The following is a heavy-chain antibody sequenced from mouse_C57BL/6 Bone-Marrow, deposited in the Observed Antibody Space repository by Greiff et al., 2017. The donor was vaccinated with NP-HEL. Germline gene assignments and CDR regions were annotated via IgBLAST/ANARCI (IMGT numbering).Heavy chain of an antibody. CDR2: INPNNGGT. D-gene: IGHD2-3*01. CDR1: GYTFTDYN. CDR3: ARRGMVKGFAY. Sequence: VQLQQSGPELVKPGASVKIPCKASGYTFTDYNMDWVKQSHGKSLEWIGDINPNNGGTIYNQKFKGKATLTVDKSSSTAYMELRSLTSEDTAVYYCARRGMVKGFAYWGQGTLVTVSA. V-gene: IGHV1-18*01. J-gene: IGHJ3*01.